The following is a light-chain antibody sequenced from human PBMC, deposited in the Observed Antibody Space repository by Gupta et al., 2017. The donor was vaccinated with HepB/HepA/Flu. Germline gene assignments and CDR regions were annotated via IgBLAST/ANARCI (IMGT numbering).Light chain of an antibody. CDR3: QQDGRSLF. Sequence: EIVLTQSPGTLSLSPGERATLSCRASQSVGTYLAWYQQKPGQAPRLLIFDASIRITGIPDRFSGSGSGTDFTLTSSRREPEDFAVYYGQQDGRSLFFGPGTKLHIK. V-gene: IGKV3-20*01. CDR1: QSVGTY. J-gene: IGKJ3*01. CDR2: DAS.